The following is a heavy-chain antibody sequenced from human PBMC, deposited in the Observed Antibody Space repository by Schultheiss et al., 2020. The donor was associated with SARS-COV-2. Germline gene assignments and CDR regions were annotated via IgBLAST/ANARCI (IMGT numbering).Heavy chain of an antibody. V-gene: IGHV3-23*01. CDR2: ISNIGGTT. J-gene: IGHJ3*02. CDR3: AKAIACSPTACYGFDI. Sequence: GGSLRLSCAASGFAFSSYAMNWVRQAPGKGLEWISGISNIGGTTYYADSVKGRFTISRDNSKNTLFLQMNSLRAEDTAVYYCAKAIACSPTACYGFDIWGQGTMVTVSS. CDR1: GFAFSSYA. D-gene: IGHD2-2*01.